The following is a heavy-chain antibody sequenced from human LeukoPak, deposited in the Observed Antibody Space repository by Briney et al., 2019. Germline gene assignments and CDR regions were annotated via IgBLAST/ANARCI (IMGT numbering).Heavy chain of an antibody. V-gene: IGHV4-39*01. CDR2: IYRDGST. CDR1: GGSISGSSYY. Sequence: SETLFLTCTVSGGSISGSSYYWGWIRQPPGKGLEWIGSIYRDGSTYYNPSLKSRVTISVDTSKNQFSLKLSSVTAADTAVYYCTRRAYCSGGTCYSDYWGQGTLVTVSS. D-gene: IGHD2-15*01. J-gene: IGHJ4*02. CDR3: TRRAYCSGGTCYSDY.